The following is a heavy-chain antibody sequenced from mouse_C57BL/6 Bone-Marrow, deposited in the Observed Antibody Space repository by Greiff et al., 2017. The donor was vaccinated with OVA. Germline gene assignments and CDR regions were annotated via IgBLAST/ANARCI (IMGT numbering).Heavy chain of an antibody. J-gene: IGHJ3*01. CDR2: IYPGDGDT. CDR3: ASNYYGSTWFAY. V-gene: IGHV1-82*01. CDR1: GYAFSSSW. D-gene: IGHD1-1*01. Sequence: QVQLQQSGPELVKPGASVKISCKASGYAFSSSWMNWVKQRPGKGLEWIGRIYPGDGDTNYNGKFKGKATLTADKSSSTAYMQLSSLTSEDSAVYCCASNYYGSTWFAYWGQGTLVTVSA.